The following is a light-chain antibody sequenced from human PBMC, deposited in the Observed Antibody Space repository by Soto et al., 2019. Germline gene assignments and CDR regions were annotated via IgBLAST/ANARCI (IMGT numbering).Light chain of an antibody. V-gene: IGLV2-14*01. Sequence: QSVLTQPASVSGSPGQSSTISCTGTSSDVGGYNYVSWYQQHPGKAPKLMIYEVSNRPSGVSNRFSGSKSGNTASLTISGLQAEDEADYYCSSYTSSIPYVFATGTKLTV. CDR1: SSDVGGYNY. CDR3: SSYTSSIPYV. J-gene: IGLJ1*01. CDR2: EVS.